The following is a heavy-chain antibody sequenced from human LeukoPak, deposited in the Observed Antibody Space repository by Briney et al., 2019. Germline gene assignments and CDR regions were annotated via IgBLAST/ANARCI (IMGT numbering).Heavy chain of an antibody. J-gene: IGHJ4*02. V-gene: IGHV3-7*01. Sequence: GGSVRLSCAVSGFSVSGYWMTWVRQAPGKGLEGVANIKQDGSEKNYVDSVKGRFTISRDNAENSLFLQMNSLRVEDTAVYYCAREWQGGIAAAGTRIEGDYWGQGTLVAVSS. D-gene: IGHD6-13*01. CDR3: AREWQGGIAAAGTRIEGDY. CDR2: IKQDGSEK. CDR1: GFSVSGYW.